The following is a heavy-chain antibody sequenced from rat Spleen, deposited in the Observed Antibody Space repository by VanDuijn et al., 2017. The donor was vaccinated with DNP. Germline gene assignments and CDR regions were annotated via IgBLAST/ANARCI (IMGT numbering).Heavy chain of an antibody. Sequence: EVQLVESGGGLVQPGRSMKLSCAASGFTFSSFPMAWVRQAPTKGLEWVATISTSGGSTYYRDSVKGRFTISRDNAKSTLYLQMDSLRSEDTATYYCARLGGDWGQGVMVTVSS. CDR3: ARLGGD. V-gene: IGHV5-46*01. J-gene: IGHJ2*01. D-gene: IGHD5-1*01. CDR2: ISTSGGST. CDR1: GFTFSSFP.